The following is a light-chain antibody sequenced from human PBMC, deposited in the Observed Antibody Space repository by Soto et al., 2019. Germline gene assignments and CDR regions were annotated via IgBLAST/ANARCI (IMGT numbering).Light chain of an antibody. CDR1: NIGDKN. V-gene: IGLV3-21*02. J-gene: IGLJ2*01. Sequence: SYELTQPPSVSVAPGQTARIACGGNNIGDKNVHWYQQQPGQAPVLVVYDDTGRPSGVPERISGSNSGNTATLTISRVEAGDEADYYCQVWDSTTDQPVFGGGTKLTVL. CDR2: DDT. CDR3: QVWDSTTDQPV.